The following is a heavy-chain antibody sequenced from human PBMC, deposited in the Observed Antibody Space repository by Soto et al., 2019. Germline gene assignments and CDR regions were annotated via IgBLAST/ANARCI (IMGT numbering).Heavy chain of an antibody. CDR2: IRSKAYGGTT. CDR1: GFTFGDYA. CDR3: TSAIIAARGPPDAFDI. J-gene: IGHJ3*02. D-gene: IGHD6-6*01. Sequence: GGSLRLSCTASGFTFGDYAMSWFRQAPGKGLEWVGFIRSKAYGGTTEYAASVKGRFTISRDDSKSIAYLQMNSLKTEDTAVYYCTSAIIAARGPPDAFDIWGQGTMVTVSS. V-gene: IGHV3-49*03.